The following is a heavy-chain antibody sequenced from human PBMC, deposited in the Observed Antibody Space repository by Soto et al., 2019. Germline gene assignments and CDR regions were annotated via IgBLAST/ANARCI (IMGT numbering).Heavy chain of an antibody. V-gene: IGHV3-30*18. J-gene: IGHJ6*02. Sequence: GGSLRLSCAASGFTFSSYGMHWVRQAPGKGLEWVAVISYDGSNKYYADSVKGRFTISRDNSKNTLYLQMNSLRAEDTAVYYCAKDLHLWFGELFYGMDVWGQGTTVTVSS. CDR1: GFTFSSYG. CDR2: ISYDGSNK. D-gene: IGHD3-10*01. CDR3: AKDLHLWFGELFYGMDV.